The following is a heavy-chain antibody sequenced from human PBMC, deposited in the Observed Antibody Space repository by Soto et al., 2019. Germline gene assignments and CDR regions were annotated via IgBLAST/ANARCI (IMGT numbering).Heavy chain of an antibody. CDR2: ISAYNGNT. J-gene: IGHJ6*02. Sequence: ASVKVSCKASGHTFTSYGISWVRQAPGQGLEWMGWISAYNGNTNYAQKLQGRVTMTTDTSTSTAYMELRSLRSDDTAVYFCARDCSGGSCYPGMDVWGQGTTVTVSS. CDR3: ARDCSGGSCYPGMDV. V-gene: IGHV1-18*01. D-gene: IGHD2-15*01. CDR1: GHTFTSYG.